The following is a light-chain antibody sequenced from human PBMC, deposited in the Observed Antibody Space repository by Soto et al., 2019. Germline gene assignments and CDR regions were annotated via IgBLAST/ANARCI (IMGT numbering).Light chain of an antibody. CDR1: QGISSY. CDR2: AAS. V-gene: IGKV1-9*01. J-gene: IGKJ4*01. CDR3: QQLNSYPHT. Sequence: DIQLTQSASFLSASVGDRVTITYRASQGISSYLAWYQQKPGKAPKLLIYAASTLQSGVPSRFSGSGSGTEFTLTISSLQPEDFATYYCQQLNSYPHTFGGGTKVEIK.